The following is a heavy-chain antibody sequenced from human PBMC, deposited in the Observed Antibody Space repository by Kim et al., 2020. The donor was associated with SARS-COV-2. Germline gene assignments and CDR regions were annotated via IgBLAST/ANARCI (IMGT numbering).Heavy chain of an antibody. Sequence: TNYSPSLRGRGTISVDTSKNQCSLKLSSVTAADTAVYYCARGYSYQADYWGQGTLVTVSS. CDR2: T. D-gene: IGHD5-18*01. CDR3: ARGYSYQADY. V-gene: IGHV4-34*01. J-gene: IGHJ4*02.